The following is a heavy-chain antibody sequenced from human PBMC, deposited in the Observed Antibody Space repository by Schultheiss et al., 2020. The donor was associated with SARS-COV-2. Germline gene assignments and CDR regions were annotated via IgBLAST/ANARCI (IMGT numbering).Heavy chain of an antibody. CDR3: ARQPRAYYFDY. J-gene: IGHJ4*02. Sequence: SETLSLTCAVYGGSFSGYYWSWIRQPPGKGLEWIGYIYYSENINYNPSLKSRVTISVDTSKNQFSLKLSSVTAADTAVYYCARQPRAYYFDYWGQGTLVTVSS. CDR1: GGSFSGYY. CDR2: IYYSENI. V-gene: IGHV4-59*01.